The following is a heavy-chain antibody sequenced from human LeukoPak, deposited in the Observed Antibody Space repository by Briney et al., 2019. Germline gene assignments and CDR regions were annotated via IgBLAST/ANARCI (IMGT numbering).Heavy chain of an antibody. CDR2: ISGSAGST. CDR1: GFTFSDDA. V-gene: IGHV3-23*01. D-gene: IGHD3-16*01. Sequence: GESLTLSCAASGFTFSDDAMSWVRQTPGWGLEWVSTISGSAGSTHNADSVKGRFTISRDNSKNTLYLHVSSLRVEDTAVYYCAKDRGFNYGYGFDYWGQGNLVTVSS. J-gene: IGHJ4*02. CDR3: AKDRGFNYGYGFDY.